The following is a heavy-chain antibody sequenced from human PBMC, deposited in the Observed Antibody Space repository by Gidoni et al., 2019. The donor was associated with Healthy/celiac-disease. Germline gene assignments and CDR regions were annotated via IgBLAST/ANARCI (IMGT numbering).Heavy chain of an antibody. CDR2: ISWNSGRI. D-gene: IGHD3-22*01. Sequence: EVQRVESGGGLVQPGRSLRLSCAASGVTFDDYAMHWVRQAPGNGLGWVSGISWNSGRIGYAASVKGRFTISRDNAKNSLYLQMNSLRAEDTALYYCAKDRRYYDSSGLLDYWGQGTLVTVSS. CDR3: AKDRRYYDSSGLLDY. V-gene: IGHV3-9*01. CDR1: GVTFDDYA. J-gene: IGHJ4*02.